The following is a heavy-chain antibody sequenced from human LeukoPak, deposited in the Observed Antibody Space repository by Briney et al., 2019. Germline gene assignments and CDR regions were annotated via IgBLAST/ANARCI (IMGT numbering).Heavy chain of an antibody. CDR2: INHSGST. D-gene: IGHD5-18*01. V-gene: IGHV4-30-4*08. CDR1: GGSISSRDYY. J-gene: IGHJ6*03. Sequence: PSETLSLTCTVSGGSISSRDYYWSLVRQPPGKGLEWIGYINHSGSTSYNPSLKSRLTISIDWSKNQFSLDLSSVTAADTAVYYCARVKREDTYGYGTNYYYMDVWGKGTTVTVSS. CDR3: ARVKREDTYGYGTNYYYMDV.